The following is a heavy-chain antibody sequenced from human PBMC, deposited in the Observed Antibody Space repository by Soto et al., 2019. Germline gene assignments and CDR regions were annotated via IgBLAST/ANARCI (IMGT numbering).Heavy chain of an antibody. Sequence: GGSLRLSCAASGFAFSSHALSWVRQAPGKGLEWVSAISGRGRSTYYTDSVKGRFTISRDNSNNTLYLQMNSLRAEDTALYYCAKEMGMVAATFDYWGQGALVTVSS. D-gene: IGHD2-15*01. CDR2: ISGRGRST. J-gene: IGHJ4*02. V-gene: IGHV3-23*01. CDR3: AKEMGMVAATFDY. CDR1: GFAFSSHA.